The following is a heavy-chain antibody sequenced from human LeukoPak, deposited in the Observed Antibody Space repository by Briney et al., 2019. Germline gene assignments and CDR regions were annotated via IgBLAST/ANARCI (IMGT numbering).Heavy chain of an antibody. V-gene: IGHV1-2*02. J-gene: IGHJ4*02. D-gene: IGHD6-19*01. Sequence: ASVKVSCKASGYTLTGYYMHWVRQAPGQGLEWMGWINPNSGGTNYAQKFQGRVTMTRDTSISTAYMELSRLRSDDTAVYYCARLRYSSGKPSGYFDYWGQGTLVTVSS. CDR3: ARLRYSSGKPSGYFDY. CDR1: GYTLTGYY. CDR2: INPNSGGT.